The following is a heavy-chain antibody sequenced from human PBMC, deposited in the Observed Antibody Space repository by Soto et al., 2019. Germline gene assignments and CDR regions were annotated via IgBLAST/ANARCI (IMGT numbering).Heavy chain of an antibody. V-gene: IGHV4-30-4*01. CDR2: IYYSGST. CDR1: GGSISSGDYY. Sequence: SETLSLTCTVSGGSISSGDYYWSWIRQPPGKGLEWIGYIYYSGSTYYNPSLKSRVTISVDTSKNQFSLKLSSVTAADTAVYYCASSYYYDSSALSGDYYYYYGMAFSGQGTTVTVSS. CDR3: ASSYYYDSSALSGDYYYYYGMAF. J-gene: IGHJ6*02. D-gene: IGHD3-22*01.